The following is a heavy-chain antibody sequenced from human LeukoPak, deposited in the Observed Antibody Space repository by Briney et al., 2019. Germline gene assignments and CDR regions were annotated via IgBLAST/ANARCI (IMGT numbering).Heavy chain of an antibody. CDR2: ISAYNGNT. Sequence: ASVKVSCKASGTSFTTNAMHWVRQAPGQGLEWMGWISAYNGNTNYAQKLQGRVTMTTDTSTSTAYMELRSLRSDDTAVYYCARVFSHYWFDPWGQGTLVTVSS. J-gene: IGHJ5*02. V-gene: IGHV1-18*01. D-gene: IGHD2-21*02. CDR3: ARVFSHYWFDP. CDR1: GTSFTTNA.